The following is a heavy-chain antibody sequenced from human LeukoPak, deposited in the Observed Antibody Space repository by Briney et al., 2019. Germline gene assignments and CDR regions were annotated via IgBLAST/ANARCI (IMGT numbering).Heavy chain of an antibody. CDR1: GGSISRYY. CDR3: ARGRSSSSWPHRPVYYYMDV. V-gene: IGHV4-59*01. J-gene: IGHJ6*03. D-gene: IGHD6-13*01. Sequence: SETLSLTCTVSGGSISRYYWSWIRQPPGKGLEWIGYIYYSGSTNYNPSLKSRVTISVDTSKNQFSLKLSSVTAADTAVYYCARGRSSSSWPHRPVYYYMDVWGKGTTVTVSS. CDR2: IYYSGST.